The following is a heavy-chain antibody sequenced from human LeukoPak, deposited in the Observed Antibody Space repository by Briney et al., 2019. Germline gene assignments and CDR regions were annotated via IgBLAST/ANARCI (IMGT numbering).Heavy chain of an antibody. CDR3: ATGTGPPYYYYGMDV. V-gene: IGHV3-13*01. CDR2: IGTAGDT. D-gene: IGHD1-14*01. CDR1: GFTFSSYD. Sequence: GGSLRLPCAASGFTFSSYDMHWVRQATGKGLDWVSAIGTAGDTYYPGSVKGRFTISRENAKNSLYLQMNSLRAGDTAVYYCATGTGPPYYYYGMDVWGQGTTVTVSS. J-gene: IGHJ6*02.